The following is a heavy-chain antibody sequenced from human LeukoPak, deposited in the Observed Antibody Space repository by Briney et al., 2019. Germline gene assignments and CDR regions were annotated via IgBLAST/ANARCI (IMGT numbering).Heavy chain of an antibody. J-gene: IGHJ4*02. Sequence: PSQTLSPTRTLSAPSTSGLYSSWVRQPHGNGLEWIGSILSSVSTNYNPSLKSRVPISEETPVNQFSLKLSSVTAADTAVYYCARHYYDRSDSYSFDCWGQGTLVTVSS. CDR1: APSTSGLY. D-gene: IGHD3-22*01. CDR3: ARHYYDRSDSYSFDC. CDR2: ILSSVST. V-gene: IGHV4-59*08.